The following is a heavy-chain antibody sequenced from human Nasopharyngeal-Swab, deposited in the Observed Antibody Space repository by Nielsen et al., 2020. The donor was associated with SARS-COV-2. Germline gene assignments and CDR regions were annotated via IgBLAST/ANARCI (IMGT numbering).Heavy chain of an antibody. J-gene: IGHJ4*02. CDR2: ISFDGSKK. D-gene: IGHD6-13*01. CDR3: ARDRIAAAGTFDY. V-gene: IGHV3-30*03. CDR1: GFTFSSYG. Sequence: GESLKISCAASGFTFSSYGMHWVRQAPGKGLEWVAVISFDGSKKYYADSVKGRFTISRDSSKNTLYLQMNSLRAEDTAVYYCARDRIAAAGTFDYWGQGTLVTVSS.